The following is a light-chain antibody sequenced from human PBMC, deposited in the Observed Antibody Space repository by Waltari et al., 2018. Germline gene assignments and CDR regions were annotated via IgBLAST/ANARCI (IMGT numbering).Light chain of an antibody. CDR3: AAWDDSLNAVV. CDR2: ENK. V-gene: IGLV1-44*01. CDR1: PSNIGRRS. Sequence: QSALPQPPPASGPPGQRVTISCSGSPSNIGRRSVSWYQHLPGTAPKFPIHENKQRPSGVPDRCSGAKSCTSASLAISGLQAEDEAHYYCAAWDDSLNAVVFGGGTKLTVL. J-gene: IGLJ2*01.